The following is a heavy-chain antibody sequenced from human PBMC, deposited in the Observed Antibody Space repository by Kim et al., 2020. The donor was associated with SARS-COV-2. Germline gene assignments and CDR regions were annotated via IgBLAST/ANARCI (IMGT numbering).Heavy chain of an antibody. CDR1: GFTLSGHV. V-gene: IGHV3-30*04. J-gene: IGHJ6*03. Sequence: GGSLRLSCFASGFTLSGHVLHWVRQAPGKGLEWVALLSSDGRNFFYADPVKGRFTISRDNSKNRLYLQMNSLRTEDTAVYFCSRSMGGDFHYMDVWGKGTTVTVSS. CDR2: LSSDGRNF. D-gene: IGHD2-21*02. CDR3: SRSMGGDFHYMDV.